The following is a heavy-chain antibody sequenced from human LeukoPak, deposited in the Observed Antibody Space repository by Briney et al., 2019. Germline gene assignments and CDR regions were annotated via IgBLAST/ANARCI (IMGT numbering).Heavy chain of an antibody. CDR3: ERRTRTLDY. Sequence: SETLSLTCTVSGGSMSNDSLNWIRQPPGQGLEWIGYIYYSGSTYYNPSLKSRVTISLDTSKNQFSLKLSSGTAADTAVYYCERRTRTLDYWGQGTLATVSS. J-gene: IGHJ4*02. V-gene: IGHV4-59*08. CDR1: GGSMSNDS. D-gene: IGHD1-14*01. CDR2: IYYSGST.